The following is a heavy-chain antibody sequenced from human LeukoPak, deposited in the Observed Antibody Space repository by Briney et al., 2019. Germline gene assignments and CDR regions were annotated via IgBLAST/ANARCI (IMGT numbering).Heavy chain of an antibody. CDR1: GGSFSGYY. J-gene: IGHJ6*02. CDR3: ARGRHYGSGSYYQRYGMDV. Sequence: SETLSVTCAVYGGSFSGYYWSWIRQPRGKGLEWIGEINHSGSTNYNPSLKSRVTISVDTSKNQFSLKLSSVTAADTAVYYCARGRHYGSGSYYQRYGMDVWGQGTTVTVSS. D-gene: IGHD3-10*01. V-gene: IGHV4-34*01. CDR2: INHSGST.